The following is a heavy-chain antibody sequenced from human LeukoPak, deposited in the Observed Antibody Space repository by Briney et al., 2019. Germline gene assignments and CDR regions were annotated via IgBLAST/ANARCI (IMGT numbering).Heavy chain of an antibody. J-gene: IGHJ3*02. CDR2: IYSGGST. Sequence: GGSLRLSCAASGFTVSSNYMSWVRQAPGKGLEWVSVIYSGGSTYYADSVKGRFTISRDNSREMLYLQMNSMRVKDTAVYYCAKDPNGDYVGAFDSWGQGTMVTVSS. V-gene: IGHV3-66*01. CDR3: AKDPNGDYVGAFDS. D-gene: IGHD4-17*01. CDR1: GFTVSSNY.